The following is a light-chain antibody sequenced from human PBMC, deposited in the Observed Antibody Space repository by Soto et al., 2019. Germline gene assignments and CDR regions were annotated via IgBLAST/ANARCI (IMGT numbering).Light chain of an antibody. Sequence: DIQMTPSPSSLSAFVGDRVTITCRTSQNIGDYLHWYQHQPGRAPRLLIYDSSRLQSGVPSRFSGSGSGTHFTLTISGLQPEDSATYYCQQGFNSPQNFGPGTKVDIK. CDR3: QQGFNSPQN. CDR2: DSS. V-gene: IGKV1-39*01. J-gene: IGKJ2*01. CDR1: QNIGDY.